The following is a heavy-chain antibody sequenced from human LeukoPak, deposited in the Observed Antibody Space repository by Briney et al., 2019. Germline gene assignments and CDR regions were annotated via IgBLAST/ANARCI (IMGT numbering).Heavy chain of an antibody. J-gene: IGHJ4*02. Sequence: SETLSLTCTVSGGSISSSSYYWGWIRQPPGKGLEWIGSIYYSGGTYYNPSLKSRVTISVDTSKNQFPLKLSSVTAADTAVYYCARPYSSGARVDYWGQGTLVTVSS. CDR1: GGSISSSSYY. CDR2: IYYSGGT. V-gene: IGHV4-39*01. D-gene: IGHD6-19*01. CDR3: ARPYSSGARVDY.